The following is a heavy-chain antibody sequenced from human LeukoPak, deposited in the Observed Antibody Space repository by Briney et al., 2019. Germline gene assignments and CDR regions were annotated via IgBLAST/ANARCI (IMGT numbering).Heavy chain of an antibody. CDR1: EFTFSNYF. Sequence: GGSLRLSCAASEFTFSNYFMHWVRQAPGKGLEWVALISHDGNNKYYADSVKGRFTISRDNSKNTLYLQMNSLRAEDTAVYYCARGGPFYCSGGSCYSAFDYWGQGTLVTVSS. CDR2: ISHDGNNK. D-gene: IGHD2-15*01. J-gene: IGHJ4*02. CDR3: ARGGPFYCSGGSCYSAFDY. V-gene: IGHV3-30-3*01.